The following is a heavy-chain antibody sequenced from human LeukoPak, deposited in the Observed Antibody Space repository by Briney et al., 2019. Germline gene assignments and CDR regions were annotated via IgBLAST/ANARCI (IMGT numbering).Heavy chain of an antibody. Sequence: GGSLRLSCAASGFTVSSNYMSWVRQAPGKGLEWVSVIYSGGSIYYADSVKGRFTISRDNSKNTLYLQMNSLRAEDTAVYYCATKDSSGYIDAFDIWGQGTMVTVSS. CDR1: GFTVSSNY. V-gene: IGHV3-53*01. D-gene: IGHD3-22*01. CDR3: ATKDSSGYIDAFDI. J-gene: IGHJ3*02. CDR2: IYSGGSI.